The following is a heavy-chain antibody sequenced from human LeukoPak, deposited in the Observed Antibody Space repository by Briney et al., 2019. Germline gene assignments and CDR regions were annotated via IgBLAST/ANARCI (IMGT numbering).Heavy chain of an antibody. CDR1: GGSFSGYY. J-gene: IGHJ6*02. CDR2: INHSGST. Sequence: SETLSLTCAVYGGSFSGYYWSWIRQPPGKGLERIGEINHSGSTNYNPSLKSRVTISVDTSKNQFSLKLSSVTAADTAVYYCARVLLWFGEKLFKDRKYGMDVWGQGTTVTVPS. CDR3: ARVLLWFGEKLFKDRKYGMDV. D-gene: IGHD3-10*01. V-gene: IGHV4-34*01.